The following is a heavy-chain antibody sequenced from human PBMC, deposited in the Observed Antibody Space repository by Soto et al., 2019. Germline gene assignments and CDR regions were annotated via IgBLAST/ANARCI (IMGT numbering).Heavy chain of an antibody. D-gene: IGHD6-6*01. J-gene: IGHJ4*02. V-gene: IGHV4-39*02. Sequence: QLQLQESGPGLVKPSETLSLTCTVSGGSISSSSYYWGWIRQPPGKGLEWIGSIYHSGSTYYNPSVKCRVTICVDTSKSRFSLRLSSVTAADTAVYYYAGDPKYSRSPSHVDYWGRGALVTVFS. CDR1: GGSISSSSYY. CDR3: AGDPKYSRSPSHVDY. CDR2: IYHSGST.